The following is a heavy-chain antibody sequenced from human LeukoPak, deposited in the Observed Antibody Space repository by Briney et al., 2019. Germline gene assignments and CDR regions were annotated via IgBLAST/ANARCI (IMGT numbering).Heavy chain of an antibody. CDR2: INHSGST. CDR3: ASRRYCSGGSCYGDY. CDR1: GGSFSGYY. D-gene: IGHD2-15*01. V-gene: IGHV4-34*01. J-gene: IGHJ4*02. Sequence: SETLSLTCAVYGGSFSGYYWSWIRQPPGKGLEWIGEINHSGSTNYNPSLKSRVTISVDTSKNQFSLKLSPVTAADTAVYYCASRRYCSGGSCYGDYWGQGTLVTVSS.